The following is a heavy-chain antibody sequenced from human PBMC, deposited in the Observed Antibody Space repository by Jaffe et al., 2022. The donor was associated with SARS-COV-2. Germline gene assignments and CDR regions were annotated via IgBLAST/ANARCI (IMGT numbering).Heavy chain of an antibody. CDR1: GFSFSYAW. D-gene: IGHD1-26*01. CDR3: AKYGIVNQFDY. Sequence: EVRLVESGGDLVKPGGSLRLSCAASGFSFSYAWMTWVRQPPGRGLEWLGLIKSKTDGGAIDYIAPVKGRFTFSRDDSKNTLYLQMNSLRTEDTAVYYCAKYGIVNQFDYWGRGTLVAVSS. J-gene: IGHJ4*02. V-gene: IGHV3-15*01. CDR2: IKSKTDGGAI.